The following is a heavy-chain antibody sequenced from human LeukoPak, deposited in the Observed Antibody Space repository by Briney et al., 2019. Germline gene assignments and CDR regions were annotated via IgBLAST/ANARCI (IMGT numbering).Heavy chain of an antibody. V-gene: IGHV3-7*01. D-gene: IGHD5-12*01. CDR3: ATSLYKWRGYSGNDHDY. CDR2: INQDGNEK. J-gene: IGHJ4*02. CDR1: GLTFNPYW. Sequence: GGSLRLSCIGSGLTFNPYWMMWVRQAPGKGLDWVANINQDGNEKNYVDSVKGRFTISRDNSKTSLFLQMTSLKTEDTAVYYCATSLYKWRGYSGNDHDYWGQGTLVHVSS.